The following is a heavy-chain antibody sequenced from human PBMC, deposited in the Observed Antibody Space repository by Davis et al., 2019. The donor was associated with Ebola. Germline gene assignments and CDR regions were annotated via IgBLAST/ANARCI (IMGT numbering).Heavy chain of an antibody. CDR2: IKQDGSEK. Sequence: GESLKISCAASGFTFSSYWMSWVRQAPGKGLEWVANIKQDGSEKYYVDSVKGRFTISRDNAKNSLYLQMNSLRAEDTAVYYCAKDDTYSGYGLGAFDIWGQGTMVTVSS. D-gene: IGHD5-12*01. J-gene: IGHJ3*02. CDR3: AKDDTYSGYGLGAFDI. CDR1: GFTFSSYW. V-gene: IGHV3-7*01.